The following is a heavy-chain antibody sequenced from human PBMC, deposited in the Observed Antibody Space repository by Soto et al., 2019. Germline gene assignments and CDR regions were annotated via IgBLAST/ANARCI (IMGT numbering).Heavy chain of an antibody. V-gene: IGHV3-73*01. CDR3: SRVQRAAIGDYHYHSMDV. J-gene: IGHJ6*02. CDR1: GFIFSGSA. CDR2: IRSRANNYAT. Sequence: PGGSLRLSCAASGFIFSGSAIHWVRQASGKGLEWVGRIRSRANNYATSFAASVKGRFIFSRDDSKNMAYLQMNTLKTEDTAVYYCSRVQRAAIGDYHYHSMDVWGQGTTVTVSS. D-gene: IGHD2-2*02.